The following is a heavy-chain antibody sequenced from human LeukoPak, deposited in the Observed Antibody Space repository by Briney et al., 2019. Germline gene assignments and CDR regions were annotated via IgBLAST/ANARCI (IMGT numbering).Heavy chain of an antibody. CDR3: ARLLTMRLDV. Sequence: ASVKVSCKASGYTFTGYYLHWVRQAPGQGLEYMGWINPDSGDTNYAQKFQGRVTTTRDTSISTAYMELTRLTSDDTAVYYCARLLTMRLDVWGKGTTVTVSS. CDR1: GYTFTGYY. V-gene: IGHV1-2*02. CDR2: INPDSGDT. J-gene: IGHJ6*04. D-gene: IGHD3-10*01.